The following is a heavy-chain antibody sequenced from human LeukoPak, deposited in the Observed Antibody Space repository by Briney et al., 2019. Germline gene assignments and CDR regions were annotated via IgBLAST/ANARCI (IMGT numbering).Heavy chain of an antibody. CDR1: GYTFTSYY. CDR3: ASGGFGELLSPLGDY. D-gene: IGHD3-10*01. CDR2: INPSGGST. V-gene: IGHV1-46*03. J-gene: IGHJ4*02. Sequence: GASVKVSCKASGYTFTSYYMHWVRQAPGQGREWMGIINPSGGSTSYAQKFQGRVTMTRDTSTSTVYMELSSLRSEDTAVYYCASGGFGELLSPLGDYWGQGTLVTVSS.